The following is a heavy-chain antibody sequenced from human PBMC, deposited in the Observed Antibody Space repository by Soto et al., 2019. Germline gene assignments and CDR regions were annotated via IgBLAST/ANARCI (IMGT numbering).Heavy chain of an antibody. D-gene: IGHD5-12*01. J-gene: IGHJ4*02. CDR2: INPSDGIT. CDR3: AREATFFAY. V-gene: IGHV1-46*01. Sequence: GASVKVACKASVYAFSSDYVHWVRQGPGQGLEWMGIINPSDGITSYAQKFQGRVTMTRDTSTSTVYMELSSLRSEDTAVYYCAREATFFAYWGQGTLVTVSS. CDR1: VYAFSSDY.